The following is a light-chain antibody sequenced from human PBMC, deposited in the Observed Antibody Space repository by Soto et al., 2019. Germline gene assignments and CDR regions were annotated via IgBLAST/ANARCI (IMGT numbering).Light chain of an antibody. CDR3: QQYNSFAPYS. V-gene: IGKV1-5*01. CDR2: DAS. CDR1: QSISFW. Sequence: DIQMTQSPSTLSASVGDRVTITCRSSQSISFWLAWYQQKPGQAPKLLIYDASTLYSGVPSRFSGSRSRTEFTLTISSLQPDDFGSYYCQQYNSFAPYSFGQGTKLEI. J-gene: IGKJ2*03.